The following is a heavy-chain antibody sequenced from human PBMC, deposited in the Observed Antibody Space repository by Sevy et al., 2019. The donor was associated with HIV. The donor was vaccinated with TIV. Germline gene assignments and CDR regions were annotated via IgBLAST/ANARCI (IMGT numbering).Heavy chain of an antibody. CDR1: GFIFDDYA. Sequence: GGSLRLSCAASGFIFDDYAIHWVRQAPGKGPEWVSGISWRGATIGYADSVKGRFTITRDIANNSLFQHMINLIPEDKASNYCAKGGPFYYYSGAYEIDYWGQGTLVTVSS. D-gene: IGHD3-22*01. J-gene: IGHJ4*02. CDR3: AKGGPFYYYSGAYEIDY. V-gene: IGHV3-9*01. CDR2: ISWRGATI.